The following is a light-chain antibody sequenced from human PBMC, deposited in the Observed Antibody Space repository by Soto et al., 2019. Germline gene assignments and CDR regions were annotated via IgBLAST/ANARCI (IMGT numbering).Light chain of an antibody. CDR3: QQYGSSRRWT. J-gene: IGKJ1*01. Sequence: EIVLTQSPGTLSLSPGERATLSCRASQSVRSSYLAWYQQKPGQAPRLLIYGASSRATGIPDRFSGSGSGTDFTLTISRLEPEDFAVYYCQQYGSSRRWTFGQGTKVDIK. V-gene: IGKV3-20*01. CDR2: GAS. CDR1: QSVRSSY.